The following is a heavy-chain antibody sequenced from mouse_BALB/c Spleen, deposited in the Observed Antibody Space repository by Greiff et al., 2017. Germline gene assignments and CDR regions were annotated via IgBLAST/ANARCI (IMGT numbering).Heavy chain of an antibody. CDR3: ARDSSGLYYFDY. D-gene: IGHD3-2*01. CDR1: GYTFTSYW. J-gene: IGHJ2*01. Sequence: QVQLQQSGAELARPGASVKLSCKASGYTFTSYWMQWVKQRPGQGLEWIGAIYPGDGDTRYTQKFKGKATLTADKSSSTAYMQLSSLASEDSAVYYCARDSSGLYYFDYWGQGTTLTVSS. CDR2: IYPGDGDT. V-gene: IGHV1-87*01.